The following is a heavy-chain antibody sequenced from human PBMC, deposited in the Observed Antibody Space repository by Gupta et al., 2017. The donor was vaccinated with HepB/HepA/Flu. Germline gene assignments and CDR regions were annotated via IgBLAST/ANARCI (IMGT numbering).Heavy chain of an antibody. Sequence: QVQLQESGPGLVKPSQTLSLTCTVSGGSINSGNYYWTWIRQPPGKGLEWIGSIYYSGITYYNPSLKSRLTISIDTSKSQFSLRLSSVTAADTAVYYCARDHEQWLQLDYWGQGTLVTVSS. CDR2: IYYSGIT. J-gene: IGHJ4*02. D-gene: IGHD6-19*01. CDR1: GGSINSGNYY. CDR3: ARDHEQWLQLDY. V-gene: IGHV4-30-4*01.